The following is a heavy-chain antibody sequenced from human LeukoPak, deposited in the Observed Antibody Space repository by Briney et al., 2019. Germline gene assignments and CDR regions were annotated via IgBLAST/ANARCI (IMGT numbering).Heavy chain of an antibody. CDR1: GGSFSGYY. CDR3: ARGLGVAARPSYYGMDV. V-gene: IGHV4-34*01. D-gene: IGHD6-6*01. J-gene: IGHJ6*02. CDR2: INHSGST. Sequence: PSETLSLTCAVYGGSFSGYYWSWIRQPPGKGLEWLGEINHSGSTNYNPSLKSRVTISVDTSKNQFSLKLSSVTAADTAVYYCARGLGVAARPSYYGMDVWGQGTTVTVSS.